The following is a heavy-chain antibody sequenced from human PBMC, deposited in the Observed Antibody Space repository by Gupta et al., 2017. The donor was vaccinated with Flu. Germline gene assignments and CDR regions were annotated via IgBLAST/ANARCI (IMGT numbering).Heavy chain of an antibody. J-gene: IGHJ5*02. V-gene: IGHV4-39*01. CDR3: GSLPWGNWFDP. Sequence: GRLRQPPGKGLEWIESICYSGRTSYTPSRKGRVTISVDTSKNQFSLKLSSVTAADTAVYYCGSLPWGNWFDPWGQGTLVTVSS. CDR2: ICYSGRT. D-gene: IGHD3-16*01.